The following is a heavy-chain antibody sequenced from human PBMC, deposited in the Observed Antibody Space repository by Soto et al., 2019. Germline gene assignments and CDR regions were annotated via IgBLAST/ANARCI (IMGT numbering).Heavy chain of an antibody. J-gene: IGHJ4*02. Sequence: PSETLSLTCTVSGGSISSYYWSWIRQPPGKGLEWIGYIYYSGSTNYNPSLKSRVTISVDTSKNQFSLKLSSVTAADTAVYYCAREGVSGSDSYYFDYWGQGTLVTVSS. CDR1: GGSISSYY. CDR3: AREGVSGSDSYYFDY. CDR2: IYYSGST. V-gene: IGHV4-59*01. D-gene: IGHD1-26*01.